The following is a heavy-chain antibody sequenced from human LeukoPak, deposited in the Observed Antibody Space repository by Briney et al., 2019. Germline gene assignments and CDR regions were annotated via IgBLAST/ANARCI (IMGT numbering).Heavy chain of an antibody. CDR1: GFTFDDYA. CDR2: ISWNSGSI. D-gene: IGHD2-2*01. Sequence: GRSLRLSCAASGFTFDDYAMHWVRQAPGKGLEWVSGISWNSGSIGYADSVKGRFTISRDNAKSSLYLQMNSLRAEDTALYYCAKDIIRCSSTSCYSRAIFDYWGQGTLVTVSS. V-gene: IGHV3-9*01. CDR3: AKDIIRCSSTSCYSRAIFDY. J-gene: IGHJ4*02.